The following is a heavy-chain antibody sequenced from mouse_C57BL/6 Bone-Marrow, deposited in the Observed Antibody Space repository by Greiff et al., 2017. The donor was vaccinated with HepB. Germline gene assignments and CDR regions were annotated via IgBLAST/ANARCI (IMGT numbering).Heavy chain of an antibody. CDR3: ARSGITTVVPYYFDY. CDR2: ISYSGST. D-gene: IGHD1-1*01. V-gene: IGHV3-8*01. J-gene: IGHJ2*01. CDR1: GYSITSDY. Sequence: EVKLEESGPGLAKPSQTLSLTCSVTGYSITSDYWNWIRKFPGNKLEYMGYISYSGSTYYNPSLKSRISITRDKSKNQYYLQLNSVTTEDTATYYCARSGITTVVPYYFDYWGQGTTLTVSS.